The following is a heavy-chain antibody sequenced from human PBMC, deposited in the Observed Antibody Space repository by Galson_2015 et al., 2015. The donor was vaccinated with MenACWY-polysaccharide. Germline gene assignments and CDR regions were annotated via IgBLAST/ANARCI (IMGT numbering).Heavy chain of an antibody. Sequence: SLRLSCAASGFTFSDYYMTWIRQAPGKGLDWVSYISSSGSTVDYADSVKGRFTISRDNAKNSLYLQMSSLRAEDTAVFYCAREGGGGGYCSSTSCRGAFDIWGQGTMVTVSS. V-gene: IGHV3-11*01. J-gene: IGHJ3*02. CDR1: GFTFSDYY. CDR2: ISSSGSTV. D-gene: IGHD2-2*01. CDR3: AREGGGGGYCSSTSCRGAFDI.